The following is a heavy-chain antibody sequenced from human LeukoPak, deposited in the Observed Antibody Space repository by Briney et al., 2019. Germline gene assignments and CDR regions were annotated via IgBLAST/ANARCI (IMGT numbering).Heavy chain of an antibody. CDR2: IYYSGST. CDR1: GGSISSSSYY. Sequence: PSETPSLTCTVSGGSISSSSYYWGWIRQPPGKGLEWIGYIYYSGSTNYNPSLKSRVTISVDTSKNQFSLKLSSVTAADTAVYYCARHHTAMVPYYGMDVWGQGTTVTVSS. J-gene: IGHJ6*02. V-gene: IGHV4-61*05. CDR3: ARHHTAMVPYYGMDV. D-gene: IGHD5-18*01.